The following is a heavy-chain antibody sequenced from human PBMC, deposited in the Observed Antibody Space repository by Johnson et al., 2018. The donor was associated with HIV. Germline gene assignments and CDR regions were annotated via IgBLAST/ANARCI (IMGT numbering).Heavy chain of an antibody. CDR1: GITFSDYY. Sequence: VQLVESGGGLVKPGGSLRLSCAASGITFSDYYMSWIRQAPGKGLEWVSYISSSGNTIYYADSVKGRVTISRDNAKKSLYLQMNSLRAEDTAVYYCARENWNHAGALDMWGQGTMVTVSS. D-gene: IGHD1-14*01. J-gene: IGHJ3*02. V-gene: IGHV3-11*04. CDR3: ARENWNHAGALDM. CDR2: ISSSGNTI.